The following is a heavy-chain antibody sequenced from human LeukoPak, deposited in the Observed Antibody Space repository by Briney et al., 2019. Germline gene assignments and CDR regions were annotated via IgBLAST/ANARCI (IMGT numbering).Heavy chain of an antibody. Sequence: PSETLSLTCTVSGGSISNKYWSWIRQPPGKGLEWIGYIYYSGSTKYNPSLKSRVTISVDTSKNQFSLRLSSVTAADTAVYYCARDWGVSARPGYMDVWGKGTTVTVSS. D-gene: IGHD6-6*01. J-gene: IGHJ6*03. CDR2: IYYSGST. CDR1: GGSISNKY. V-gene: IGHV4-59*01. CDR3: ARDWGVSARPGYMDV.